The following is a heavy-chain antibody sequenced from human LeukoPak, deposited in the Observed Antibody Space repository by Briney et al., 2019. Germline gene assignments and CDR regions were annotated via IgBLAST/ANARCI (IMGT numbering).Heavy chain of an antibody. Sequence: GGSLRLSCAASGFTFSSYSMNWVRQAPGKGLERVSFISSSGTTIYYADSVKGRFTISRDNAKNSLYLQMNSLRDEDTAVYYCVSVSAAAWWGQGALVTVSS. J-gene: IGHJ4*02. CDR2: ISSSGTTI. D-gene: IGHD6-13*01. CDR1: GFTFSSYS. CDR3: VSVSAAAW. V-gene: IGHV3-48*02.